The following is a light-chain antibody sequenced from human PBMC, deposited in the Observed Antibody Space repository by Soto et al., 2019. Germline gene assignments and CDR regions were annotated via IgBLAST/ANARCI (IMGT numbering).Light chain of an antibody. CDR3: SSYTTRSTYV. J-gene: IGLJ1*01. V-gene: IGLV2-14*01. Sequence: QPAFGTESTGQSITVSYTETSSDIGGYSYVSWYQQRPGKTPKLILYDVSDRPSGLSSRFSGSKSGNTASLTISGLQAEDEADYYCSSYTTRSTYVFGTGTKFTV. CDR1: SSDIGGYSY. CDR2: DVS.